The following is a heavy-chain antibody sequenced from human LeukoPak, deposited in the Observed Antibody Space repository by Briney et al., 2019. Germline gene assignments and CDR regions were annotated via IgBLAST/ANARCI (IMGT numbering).Heavy chain of an antibody. CDR2: ISGSGGST. V-gene: IGHV3-23*01. CDR3: AKGSDIVVVPAAIV. D-gene: IGHD2-2*02. Sequence: AGGSLRLSCAASGFTFSSYAMSWVRQAPGKGREWVSAISGSGGSTYYADSVKGRFTISRDNSKNTLYLQMNSLRAEDTAVYYCAKGSDIVVVPAAIVWGQGTLVTVSS. CDR1: GFTFSSYA. J-gene: IGHJ4*02.